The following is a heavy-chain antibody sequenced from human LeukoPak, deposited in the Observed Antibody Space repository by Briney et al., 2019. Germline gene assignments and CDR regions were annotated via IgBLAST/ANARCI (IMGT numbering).Heavy chain of an antibody. CDR3: ARERAHYDILTGPAPYYGMDV. CDR2: IYYSGST. CDR1: GESFSGYY. V-gene: IGHV4-30-4*01. D-gene: IGHD3-9*01. J-gene: IGHJ6*02. Sequence: NPSETLSLTCAVYGESFSGYYWSWIRQPPGKGLEWIGYIYYSGSTYYNPSLKSRVTISVDTSKNQFSLKLSSVTAADTAVYYRARERAHYDILTGPAPYYGMDVWGQGTTVTVSS.